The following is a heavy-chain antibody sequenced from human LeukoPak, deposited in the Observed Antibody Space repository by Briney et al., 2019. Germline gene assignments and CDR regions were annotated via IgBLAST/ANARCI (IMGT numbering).Heavy chain of an antibody. Sequence: PGRSLRLSCAASGFTFSSYAMHWVRQAPGKGLEWVAVISYDGSNKYYADSVKGRFTISRDNSKNTLYLQMNSLRAEDTAVYYCAREFPEKIAAAGGFDYWGQGTLVTVSS. CDR2: ISYDGSNK. D-gene: IGHD6-13*01. CDR3: AREFPEKIAAAGGFDY. CDR1: GFTFSSYA. V-gene: IGHV3-30-3*01. J-gene: IGHJ4*02.